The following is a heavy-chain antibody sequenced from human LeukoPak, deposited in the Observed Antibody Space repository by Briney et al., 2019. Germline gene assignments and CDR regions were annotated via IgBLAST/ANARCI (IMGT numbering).Heavy chain of an antibody. V-gene: IGHV3-30*18. Sequence: GGSLRLSCAASGFTFSSNWMHWVRQAPGKGLEWVAVFSSDGRSTYYAENVQGRFTISRDNSKNTLSLQMNSLRAEDTAVYYCAKSCYYQSGSFDYWGQAPLVTVSS. CDR2: FSSDGRST. CDR1: GFTFSSNW. J-gene: IGHJ4*02. CDR3: AKSCYYQSGSFDY. D-gene: IGHD3-10*01.